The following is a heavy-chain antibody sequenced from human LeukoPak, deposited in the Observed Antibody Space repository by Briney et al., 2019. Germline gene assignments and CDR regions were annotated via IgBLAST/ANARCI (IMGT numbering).Heavy chain of an antibody. CDR1: GGSINSHY. Sequence: SETLSLTCAVSGGSINSHYWGWIRQPPGKGLQWIGDIYYTGKNNYNPSLKSRVTISLDTSKDHLSLNLTSVLAADTAIYYCVRRDSGWNYFHYWGQGILVTVSS. CDR2: IYYTGKN. CDR3: VRRDSGWNYFHY. V-gene: IGHV4-59*08. D-gene: IGHD5-12*01. J-gene: IGHJ4*02.